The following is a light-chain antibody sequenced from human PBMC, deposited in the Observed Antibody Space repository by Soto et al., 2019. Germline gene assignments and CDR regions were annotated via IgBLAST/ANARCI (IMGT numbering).Light chain of an antibody. Sequence: QPVLTQPPSVSGAPGQRVTISCTGSSSDIGAGYDVQWYQQLPGTAPKLLIYATNNRPSGVPDRFSGSKSGTSASLAITGLQAEDEADYYCQSYDSGLSGSRVFGGGTKLTVL. J-gene: IGLJ3*02. CDR2: ATN. CDR1: SSDIGAGYD. V-gene: IGLV1-40*01. CDR3: QSYDSGLSGSRV.